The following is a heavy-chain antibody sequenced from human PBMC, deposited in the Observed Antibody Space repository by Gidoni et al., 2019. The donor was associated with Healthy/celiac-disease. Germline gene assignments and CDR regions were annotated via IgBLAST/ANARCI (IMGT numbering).Heavy chain of an antibody. D-gene: IGHD5-12*01. V-gene: IGHV3-23*01. CDR3: AKDLGYSGYDFRPIDY. CDR1: GFTLSSYA. CDR2: ISGGGGST. J-gene: IGHJ4*02. Sequence: EVQLLESGGGLVQPGGSLRLSCAASGFTLSSYAMSWVRQATGKGLEWVSVISGGGGSTYYADSVKGRFTISRDNSKNTLYLQMNSLRAEDTAVYYCAKDLGYSGYDFRPIDYWGQGTLVTVSS.